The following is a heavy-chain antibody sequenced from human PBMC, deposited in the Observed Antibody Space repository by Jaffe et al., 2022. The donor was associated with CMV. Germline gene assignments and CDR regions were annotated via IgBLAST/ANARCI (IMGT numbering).Heavy chain of an antibody. CDR3: AKDGSSGWYAGLPWFDP. V-gene: IGHV3-9*01. D-gene: IGHD6-19*01. J-gene: IGHJ5*02. CDR1: GFTFDDYA. CDR2: ISWNSGSI. Sequence: EVQLVESGGGLVQPGRSLRLSCAASGFTFDDYAMHWVRQAPGKGLEWVSGISWNSGSIGYADSVKGRFTISRDNAKNSLYLQMNSLRAEDTALYYCAKDGSSGWYAGLPWFDPWGQGTLVTVSS.